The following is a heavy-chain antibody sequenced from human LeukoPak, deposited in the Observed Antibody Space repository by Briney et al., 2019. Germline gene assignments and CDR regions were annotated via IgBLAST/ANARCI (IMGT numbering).Heavy chain of an antibody. D-gene: IGHD1-7*01. V-gene: IGHV4-31*03. CDR3: ARASAGELLTFDY. J-gene: IGHJ4*02. CDR2: IYYSGST. CDR1: GGSISSGGYY. Sequence: SETLSLTCTVSGGSISSGGYYWSWIRQHPGKGLEWIGYIYYSGSTYYNPSLKSRVTISVDTSKNQFSLKLSSVTAADTAVYYCARASAGELLTFDYWGQGTLVTVSS.